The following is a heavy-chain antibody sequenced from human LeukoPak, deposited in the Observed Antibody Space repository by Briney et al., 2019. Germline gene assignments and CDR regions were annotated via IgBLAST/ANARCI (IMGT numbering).Heavy chain of an antibody. CDR2: ISGSGGST. D-gene: IGHD1-26*01. V-gene: IGHV3-23*01. CDR1: GFTFSSYA. J-gene: IGHJ6*02. CDR3: ARDGSYSGLYYSFGMDV. Sequence: PGGSLRLSCAASGFTFSSYAMSWVGQAPGKGLEWVAAISGSGGSTYYADSVKGRFTISRDNSKTTLYLQMNSLRAEDTAVYYCARDGSYSGLYYSFGMDVWGQGTTVTVSS.